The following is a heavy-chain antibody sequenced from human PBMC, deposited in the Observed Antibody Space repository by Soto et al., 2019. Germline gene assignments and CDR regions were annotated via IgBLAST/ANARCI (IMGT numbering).Heavy chain of an antibody. CDR2: IWYDGSNK. Sequence: QVQLVESRGGVAQPGRYLRLSCTVSGFTVSGHAMHWVRQAPGKGLEWVTQIWYDGSNKYYAESVKGRFTISRDNSKNTLYLQMTSLRVEDTAVYYCARDGDGPAPDALDVWGQGTKGTVSS. V-gene: IGHV3-33*01. J-gene: IGHJ3*01. D-gene: IGHD7-27*01. CDR1: GFTVSGHA. CDR3: ARDGDGPAPDALDV.